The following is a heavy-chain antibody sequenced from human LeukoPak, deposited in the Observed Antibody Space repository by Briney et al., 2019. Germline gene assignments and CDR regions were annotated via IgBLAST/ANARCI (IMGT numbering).Heavy chain of an antibody. J-gene: IGHJ5*02. D-gene: IGHD2-2*01. CDR1: GGTFSSYA. Sequence: ASVQVSCKASGGTFSSYAISWVRQAPGQGLEWMGRIIPIFGTANYAQKFQGRVTITTDESTSTAYMERRSLRSEDTAVYYCAGDLASPDIVVVPASNWFDPWGQGTLVTVSS. CDR3: AGDLASPDIVVVPASNWFDP. V-gene: IGHV1-69*05. CDR2: IIPIFGTA.